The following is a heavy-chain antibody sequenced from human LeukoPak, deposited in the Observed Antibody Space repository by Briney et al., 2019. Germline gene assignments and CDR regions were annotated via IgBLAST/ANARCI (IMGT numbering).Heavy chain of an antibody. CDR2: ISYDGSNK. J-gene: IGHJ4*02. CDR3: ARDSLHGSGSQKPDY. V-gene: IGHV3-30*01. D-gene: IGHD3-10*01. CDR1: GFTSSSYA. Sequence: GGSLRLSCAASGFTSSSYAMHWVRQAPGKGLEWVAVISYDGSNKYYADSVKGRFTISRDNSKNTLYLQMNSLRAEDTAVYYCARDSLHGSGSQKPDYWGQGTLVTVSS.